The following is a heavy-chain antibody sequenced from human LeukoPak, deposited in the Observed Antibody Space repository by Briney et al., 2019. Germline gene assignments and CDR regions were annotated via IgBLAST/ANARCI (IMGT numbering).Heavy chain of an antibody. V-gene: IGHV4-4*07. D-gene: IGHD4-17*01. J-gene: IGHJ4*02. CDR2: ISDTGAT. CDR3: ARKGATVTTPFDY. Sequence: SETLSLTCTVSGGSISSYYWSWIRQPAGKGPEWIGRISDTGATVYNPSLKSRATVSVDTSKNQFSLKLSSVTAADTAVYYCARKGATVTTPFDYWGQGTLVTVSS. CDR1: GGSISSYY.